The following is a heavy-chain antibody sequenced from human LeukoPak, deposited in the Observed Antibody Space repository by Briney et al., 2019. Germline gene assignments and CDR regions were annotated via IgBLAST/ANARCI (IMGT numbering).Heavy chain of an antibody. D-gene: IGHD6-13*01. Sequence: SGTLSLTCAVYGGSFSGYYWSWIRQPPGKGLEWIGEINHSGSTNYNPSLKSRVTISVDTSKNQFSLKLSSVTAADTAVYYCARELAAAGTFNDAFDIWGEGTMVTVSS. V-gene: IGHV4-34*01. CDR2: INHSGST. CDR3: ARELAAAGTFNDAFDI. CDR1: GGSFSGYY. J-gene: IGHJ3*02.